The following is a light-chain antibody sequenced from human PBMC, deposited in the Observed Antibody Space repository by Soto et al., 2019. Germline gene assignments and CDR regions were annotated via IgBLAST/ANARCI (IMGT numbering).Light chain of an antibody. CDR2: DVN. CDR1: SSDIGGYDY. CDR3: TSYASGSSHVV. Sequence: QSALTQPASVCGSPGQSITLSCSGTSSDIGGYDYVSWYQRHPGKAPKLIIYDVNNRPSGVSNRFSGSKSGNTASLTISGLHAEDEADYYCTSYASGSSHVVFGGGTQLTVL. V-gene: IGLV2-14*01. J-gene: IGLJ2*01.